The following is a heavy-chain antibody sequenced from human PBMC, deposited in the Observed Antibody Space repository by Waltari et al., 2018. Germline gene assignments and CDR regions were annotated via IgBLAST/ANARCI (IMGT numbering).Heavy chain of an antibody. Sequence: QVQLQQWGAGLLKPSETLSLTCAVYGGSFSGYYWSWIRQPPGKGLEWIGEINHSGSTNYNPSRKSRVTISVDTSKNQFSLKLSSVTAADTAVYYCATLPLGQGDAFDIWGQGTMVTVSS. CDR1: GGSFSGYY. V-gene: IGHV4-34*01. D-gene: IGHD1-26*01. J-gene: IGHJ3*02. CDR3: ATLPLGQGDAFDI. CDR2: INHSGST.